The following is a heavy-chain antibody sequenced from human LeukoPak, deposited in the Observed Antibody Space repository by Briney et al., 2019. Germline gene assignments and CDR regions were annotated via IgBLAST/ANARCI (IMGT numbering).Heavy chain of an antibody. D-gene: IGHD2-2*01. V-gene: IGHV3-23*01. Sequence: GGSLRLSCAASGFTFSTYAMSWVRQAPGKWLEWVSFISVSGDTTYYADSVKGRFTISRDNSKNTLYLQMNSLRAEDTAVYYCEKTFCSSTSCYSPHYWGQGTLVTVSS. CDR2: ISVSGDTT. CDR3: EKTFCSSTSCYSPHY. J-gene: IGHJ4*02. CDR1: GFTFSTYA.